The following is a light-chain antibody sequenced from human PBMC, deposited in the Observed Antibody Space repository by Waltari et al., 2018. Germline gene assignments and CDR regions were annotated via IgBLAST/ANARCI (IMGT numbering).Light chain of an antibody. Sequence: QSALTPPASVSGSLGQSITISRIVTSSHVGGYDFFSWYQHHPGKDPKVIIYAVTNRPSGVSSRFSGSKSGNTASLTISGLQAEDEADYYCSSYTSRNIPDVLGTGTKVTV. CDR1: SSHVGGYDF. J-gene: IGLJ1*01. CDR2: AVT. CDR3: SSYTSRNIPDV. V-gene: IGLV2-14*01.